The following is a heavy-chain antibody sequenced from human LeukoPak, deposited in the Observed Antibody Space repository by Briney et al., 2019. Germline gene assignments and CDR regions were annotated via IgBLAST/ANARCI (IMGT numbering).Heavy chain of an antibody. J-gene: IGHJ4*02. CDR1: GFSFSDHW. V-gene: IGHV3-7*01. D-gene: IGHD5-24*01. Sequence: GGSLRLSCEASGFSFSDHWMGWVRQAPGKGLECVADIKHDGSGKEYVDYVKGRFTISRDNAKNSVYLEMSSLRAEDTAVYYCAKWRWRQSEYEDWGQGTLVTVSS. CDR3: AKWRWRQSEYED. CDR2: IKHDGSGK.